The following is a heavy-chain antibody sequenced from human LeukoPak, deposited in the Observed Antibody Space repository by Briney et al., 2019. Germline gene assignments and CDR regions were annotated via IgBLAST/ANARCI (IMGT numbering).Heavy chain of an antibody. CDR1: DGSISNYY. J-gene: IGHJ3*02. CDR2: IDNSGST. CDR3: ARQDYYGSGSYGTPDAFDI. Sequence: PSETLSLTCTVSDGSISNYYWSWVRQPPGKGLEWIAYIDNSGSTNYNPSLRSRVTISIDTSRNQFSLKLSSVTAADTAVYYCARQDYYGSGSYGTPDAFDIWGQGTMVTVSS. D-gene: IGHD3-10*01. V-gene: IGHV4-59*08.